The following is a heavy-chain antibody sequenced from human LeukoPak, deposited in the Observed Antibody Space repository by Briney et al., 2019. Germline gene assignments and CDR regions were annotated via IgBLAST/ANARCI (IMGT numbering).Heavy chain of an antibody. CDR3: ARVSFYYDTSGPY. Sequence: GGSLRLSCAASGFTFSSYSMNWVRQAPGKGLEWVSCISNSSSPIYYADSVKGRFTISRDNAKNSLYLQMNSLRAEDTAVYYCARVSFYYDTSGPYWGQGTLVTVSS. J-gene: IGHJ4*02. CDR2: ISNSSSPI. D-gene: IGHD3-22*01. V-gene: IGHV3-48*01. CDR1: GFTFSSYS.